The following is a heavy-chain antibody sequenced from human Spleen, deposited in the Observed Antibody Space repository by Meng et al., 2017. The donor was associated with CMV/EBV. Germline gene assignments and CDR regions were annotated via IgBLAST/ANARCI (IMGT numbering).Heavy chain of an antibody. J-gene: IGHJ4*01. CDR1: GFQFTRYW. Sequence: GESLKISCAASGFQFTRYWMTWVRQAPGKGLEWVANIKEDGSEQEYVDSVKGRFTISRDNAKKSLHLQMNNLRAEDTAVYYCARDPRRYNGYNVGDFLDYWGQGTLVTVSS. V-gene: IGHV3-7*01. D-gene: IGHD5-12*01. CDR3: ARDPRRYNGYNVGDFLDY. CDR2: IKEDGSEQ.